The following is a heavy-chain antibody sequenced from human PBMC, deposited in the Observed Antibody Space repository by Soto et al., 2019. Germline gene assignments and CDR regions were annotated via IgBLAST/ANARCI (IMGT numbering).Heavy chain of an antibody. J-gene: IGHJ6*03. CDR3: ARSVGAWFGELFPYYYYMDV. CDR1: GGSISSYY. V-gene: IGHV4-59*08. D-gene: IGHD3-10*01. Sequence: SETLSLTCTVSGGSISSYYWSWIRQPPGKGLEWIGYIYYSGSTNYNPSLKSRVTISVDTSKNQFSLKLSSVTAADTAVYYCARSVGAWFGELFPYYYYMDVWGKGTTVTVSS. CDR2: IYYSGST.